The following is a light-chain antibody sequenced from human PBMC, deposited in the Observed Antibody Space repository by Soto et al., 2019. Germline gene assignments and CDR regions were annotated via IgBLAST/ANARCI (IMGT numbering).Light chain of an antibody. CDR3: QQYGSSLGT. V-gene: IGKV3-20*01. Sequence: VLIQSPGTLSLSPGARATLSCRPSQRVSSSYLDCSQQNHRQAPSLLHHGASSRATAIPDRYSGSGSGTDLTLTISRVEPEDFAVYYCQQYGSSLGTFGQGTKVDIK. J-gene: IGKJ1*01. CDR2: GAS. CDR1: QRVSSSY.